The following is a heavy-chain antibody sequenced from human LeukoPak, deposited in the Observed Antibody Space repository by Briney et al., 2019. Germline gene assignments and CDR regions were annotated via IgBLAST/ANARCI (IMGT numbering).Heavy chain of an antibody. CDR2: IRPSGDNT. V-gene: IGHV3-23*01. D-gene: IGHD6-19*01. CDR1: GFTFGTFW. J-gene: IGHJ5*02. Sequence: PGGSLRLSCEASGFTFGTFWMTWVRQAPGRGLEWVSSIRPSGDNTYYGDSVKGRFTISRDNSKNTVYLQMNNMRVDDTAIYYCARVAGWHWFDPWGQGTLVTVSS. CDR3: ARVAGWHWFDP.